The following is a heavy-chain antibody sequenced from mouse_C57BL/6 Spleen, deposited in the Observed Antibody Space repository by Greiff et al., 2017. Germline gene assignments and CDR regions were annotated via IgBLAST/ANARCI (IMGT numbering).Heavy chain of an antibody. V-gene: IGHV1-83*01. J-gene: IGHJ2*01. CDR3: ASDGY. Sequence: VQLQQSGPELVKPGASVKIPCKASGYTFTDYNMDWVKQRPGQGLEWIGDIYPGSGSTNYNEKFKSKATLTVDTSSSTAYMQLSSLTSEDSAVYYCASDGYWGQGTTLTVSS. CDR2: IYPGSGST. CDR1: GYTFTDYN. D-gene: IGHD2-3*01.